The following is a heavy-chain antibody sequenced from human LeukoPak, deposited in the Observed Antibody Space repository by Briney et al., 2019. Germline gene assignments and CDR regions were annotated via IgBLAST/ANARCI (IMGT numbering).Heavy chain of an antibody. Sequence: GGSLRLSCAASGFTFSSYAMRWVRQAPGKGLEWVSAISGSGGSTYYADSVKGRFTISRDNSKNTLYLQMNSLSAEDTAVYYCAKVLVGARYFDYWGQGTLVTVSS. CDR3: AKVLVGARYFDY. CDR2: ISGSGGST. J-gene: IGHJ4*02. D-gene: IGHD1-26*01. V-gene: IGHV3-23*01. CDR1: GFTFSSYA.